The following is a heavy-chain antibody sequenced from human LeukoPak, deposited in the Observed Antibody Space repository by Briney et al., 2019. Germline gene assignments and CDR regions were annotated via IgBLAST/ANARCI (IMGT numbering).Heavy chain of an antibody. CDR1: GFTFSSYS. CDR2: ISSSSSYI. CDR3: ARDVWYLAFDI. V-gene: IGHV3-21*01. J-gene: IGHJ3*02. Sequence: GGSLRLSCAASGFTFSSYSMNWVRQAPGKGLEWVSSISSSSSYIYYADSVKDRFTISRDNAKNSLYLQMNSLRAEDTAVYYCARDVWYLAFDIWGQGTMVPVSS. D-gene: IGHD3-16*01.